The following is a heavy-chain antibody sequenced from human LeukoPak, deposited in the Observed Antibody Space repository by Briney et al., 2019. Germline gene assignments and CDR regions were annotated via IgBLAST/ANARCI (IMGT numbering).Heavy chain of an antibody. D-gene: IGHD3-22*01. V-gene: IGHV3-15*01. CDR2: IKSKTDGGTT. CDR3: TTEPTYYYDSSGYSEFDY. Sequence: GGSLRLSCAASGFTFSNAWMSWVRQAPGKGLEWVGRIKSKTDGGTTDYAAPVKGRFTISRDDSKNTVYLQMNSLKTEDTAVYYCTTEPTYYYDSSGYSEFDYWGQGTLVTVSS. J-gene: IGHJ4*02. CDR1: GFTFSNAW.